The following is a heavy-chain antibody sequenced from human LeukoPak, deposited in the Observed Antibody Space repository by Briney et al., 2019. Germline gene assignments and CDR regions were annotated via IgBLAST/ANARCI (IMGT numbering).Heavy chain of an antibody. CDR3: TRPYCSSTSCQDYYYYYGMDV. CDR1: GFTFSGSA. J-gene: IGHJ6*02. Sequence: PGGSLRLSCAAPGFTFSGSAMHWVRQASGKGLEWVGRIRSKANSYATAYAASVKGRFTISSDDSKNTAYLQMNSLKTEDTAVYYCTRPYCSSTSCQDYYYYYGMDVWGQGTTVTVSS. CDR2: IRSKANSYAT. D-gene: IGHD2-2*01. V-gene: IGHV3-73*01.